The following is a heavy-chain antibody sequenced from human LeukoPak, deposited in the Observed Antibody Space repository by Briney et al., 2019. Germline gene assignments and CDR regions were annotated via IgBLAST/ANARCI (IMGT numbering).Heavy chain of an antibody. J-gene: IGHJ4*02. CDR1: GYTFTSFG. CDR2: IGAYNGDT. Sequence: ASVKVSCKPSGYTFTSFGISWVRQAPGQGLGWMGWIGAYNGDTNYAQKFQGRVTMTTDTSTSTAYMDLRSLRSDDTAVYYCTRDHCSGDNCPSFDYWGQGTLVTVSS. V-gene: IGHV1-18*04. D-gene: IGHD2-15*01. CDR3: TRDHCSGDNCPSFDY.